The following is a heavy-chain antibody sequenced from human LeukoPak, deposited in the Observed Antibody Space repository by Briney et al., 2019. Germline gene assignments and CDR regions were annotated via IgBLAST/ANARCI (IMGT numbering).Heavy chain of an antibody. D-gene: IGHD6-19*01. CDR1: GYTCTTYG. Sequence: ASVKLFCTASGYTCTTYGISWVRQAPGQGLEWMGWISAYNGNTNYAQKFQGRVTMTTDTSTSTVYMELRSLRSDDTAVYYCARGKVAGTARWFDPWGQGTLVTVSS. CDR2: ISAYNGNT. J-gene: IGHJ5*02. V-gene: IGHV1-18*01. CDR3: ARGKVAGTARWFDP.